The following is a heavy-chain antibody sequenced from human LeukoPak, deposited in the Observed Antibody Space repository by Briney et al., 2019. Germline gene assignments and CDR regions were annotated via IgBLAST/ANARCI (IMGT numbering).Heavy chain of an antibody. CDR1: GYTFTSYA. V-gene: IGHV1-3*01. J-gene: IGHJ4*02. CDR2: INAGNGNT. CDR3: ARDYYDSSGYFGIFDY. D-gene: IGHD3-22*01. Sequence: ASVKVSCKASGYTFTSYAMHWVRQAPGQRLEWMGWINAGNGNTKYSQKFQGRVTITRDTSASTAYMELSSLRSEDTAVCYCARDYYDSSGYFGIFDYWGQGTLVTVSS.